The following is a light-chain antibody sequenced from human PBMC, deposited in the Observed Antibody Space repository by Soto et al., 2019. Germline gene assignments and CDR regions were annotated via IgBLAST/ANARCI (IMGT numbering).Light chain of an antibody. CDR2: DVT. V-gene: IGLV2-11*01. CDR3: CSFAGSYSYV. J-gene: IGLJ1*01. CDR1: SSDVGRYDY. Sequence: QSALTQPRSVSASPGQSVTIYCTGTSSDVGRYDYVSWYQQHSGKAPKLSVYDVTERPSGVPDRFSDSKSGNTASLTTSGLQAEDEADYSCCSFAGSYSYVFGTGTKVTV.